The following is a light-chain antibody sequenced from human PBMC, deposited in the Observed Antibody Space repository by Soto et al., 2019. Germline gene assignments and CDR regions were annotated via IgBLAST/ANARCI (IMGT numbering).Light chain of an antibody. J-gene: IGLJ2*01. V-gene: IGLV1-44*01. CDR3: AAWDDSLNGQV. CDR2: FNH. CDR1: SSSIGSNT. Sequence: QSVLTQPPSASGTPGQRVTISCSGSSSSIGSNTVNWYQQLPGTAPKLLIYFNHQRPSGVPDRFSGSKSGTSASLAISGLQSEDEADYYCAAWDDSLNGQVFGGGTKVTVL.